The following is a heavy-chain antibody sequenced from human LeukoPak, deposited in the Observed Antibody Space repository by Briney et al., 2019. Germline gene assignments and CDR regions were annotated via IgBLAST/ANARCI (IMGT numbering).Heavy chain of an antibody. CDR3: AKDSGEQQLVYYFDY. D-gene: IGHD6-13*01. CDR1: GFTFSTYG. CDR2: ISFDGSNK. J-gene: IGHJ4*02. Sequence: GGSLRLSCAASGFTFSTYGMHWVRQAPGKGLEWVAVISFDGSNKYYADSVKGRFTISGDNSKNTLYLQMNSLRAEDTAVYYCAKDSGEQQLVYYFDYWGQGTLVTASS. V-gene: IGHV3-30*18.